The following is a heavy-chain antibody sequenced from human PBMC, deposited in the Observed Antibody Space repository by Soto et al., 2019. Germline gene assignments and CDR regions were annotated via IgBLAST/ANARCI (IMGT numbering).Heavy chain of an antibody. CDR2: IYYSGST. Sequence: SETLSLTCTVSGGSISSGGYYWSWIRQHPGKGLEWIGYIYYSGSTYYNPSLKSRVTISVDTSKNQFSLKLSSVTAADTAVYYCATIPTSYYYYYMDVWGKGTTVTVSS. J-gene: IGHJ6*03. V-gene: IGHV4-31*03. CDR1: GGSISSGGYY. D-gene: IGHD2-2*02. CDR3: ATIPTSYYYYYMDV.